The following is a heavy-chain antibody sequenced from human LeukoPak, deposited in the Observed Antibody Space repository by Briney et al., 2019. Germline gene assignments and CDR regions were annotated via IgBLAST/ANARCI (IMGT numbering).Heavy chain of an antibody. D-gene: IGHD1-26*01. CDR3: ARESSGSFYD. Sequence: GGSLRLSCTASGFTFSAHYMDWVRQAPGKGLEWVGRIRNKVNSYVTGYAASVKGRFTISRDDSSNSLYLQMNSLKTEDTAVYYCARESSGSFYDWGQGTLVTVSS. V-gene: IGHV3-72*01. J-gene: IGHJ4*02. CDR1: GFTFSAHY. CDR2: IRNKVNSYVT.